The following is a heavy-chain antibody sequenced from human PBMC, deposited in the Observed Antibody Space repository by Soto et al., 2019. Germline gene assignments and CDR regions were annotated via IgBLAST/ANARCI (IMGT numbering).Heavy chain of an antibody. CDR2: IYPGDSDT. D-gene: IGHD4-4*01. V-gene: IGHV5-51*01. Sequence: GESLKISCKGSGYSFTSYWIGWVRQMPGKGLEWMGIIYPGDSDTRYSPSFQGQVTISADKSISTAYLQWSSLKASDTAMYYCARGSVDIYSMWTYFDYWGQGTLVTLPS. CDR3: ARGSVDIYSMWTYFDY. J-gene: IGHJ4*02. CDR1: GYSFTSYW.